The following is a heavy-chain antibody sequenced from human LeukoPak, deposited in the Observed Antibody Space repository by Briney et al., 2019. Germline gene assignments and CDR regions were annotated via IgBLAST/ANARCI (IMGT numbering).Heavy chain of an antibody. Sequence: GGSLRLSCAASGFTVSSNYMSWIRQAPGKGLEWVSYISSSSSYTNYADSVKGRFTISRDNAKNSLYLQMNSLRAEDTAVYYCARFTGDLRNWGQGTLVTVSS. J-gene: IGHJ4*02. CDR3: ARFTGDLRN. CDR1: GFTVSSNY. CDR2: ISSSSSYT. V-gene: IGHV3-11*03. D-gene: IGHD7-27*01.